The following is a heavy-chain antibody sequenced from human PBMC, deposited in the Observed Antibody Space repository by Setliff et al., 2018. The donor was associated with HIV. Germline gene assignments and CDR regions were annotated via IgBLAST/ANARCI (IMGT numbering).Heavy chain of an antibody. J-gene: IGHJ4*02. V-gene: IGHV4-34*01. CDR3: ARDQSDWFY. CDR2: VSDSGNT. CDR1: GGSFSDYH. Sequence: PSETLSLTCGVSGGSFSDYHWTWIRQSPGKGLEWIGEVSDSGNTNYNPSLKSRVTISVDTSKSQFSLKLNSVTAADTAVYYCARDQSDWFYWGQGTLVTVSS. D-gene: IGHD3-3*01.